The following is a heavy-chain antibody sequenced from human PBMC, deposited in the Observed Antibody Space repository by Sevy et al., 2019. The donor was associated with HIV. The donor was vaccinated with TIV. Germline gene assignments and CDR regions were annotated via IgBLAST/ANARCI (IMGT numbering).Heavy chain of an antibody. CDR2: ISSISSTI. CDR3: ARGRCSTSCYAFDY. D-gene: IGHD2-2*01. J-gene: IGHJ4*01. Sequence: GGSLRLSCAASGFTFSSYSMNWVRQAPGKGLEWVSYISSISSTIYYADSVKGRFTISRDNAKNSLYLQMNSLRAEDTAVYYCARGRCSTSCYAFDYWGHGTLVTVSS. CDR1: GFTFSSYS. V-gene: IGHV3-48*01.